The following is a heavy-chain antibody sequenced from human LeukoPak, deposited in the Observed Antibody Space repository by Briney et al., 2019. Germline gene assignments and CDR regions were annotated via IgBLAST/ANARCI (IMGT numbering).Heavy chain of an antibody. V-gene: IGHV4-59*12. CDR1: GGSISNKY. J-gene: IGHJ4*02. CDR2: IYYSGST. D-gene: IGHD6-13*01. Sequence: SETLSLTCTVSGGSISNKYWSWIRQLPGKGLEWIGYIYYSGSTNYNPSLKSRVTILVDTSKNQFSLKLNSVTAADTAVYYCARDLSRYSSSWYYFDYWGQGTLVTVSS. CDR3: ARDLSRYSSSWYYFDY.